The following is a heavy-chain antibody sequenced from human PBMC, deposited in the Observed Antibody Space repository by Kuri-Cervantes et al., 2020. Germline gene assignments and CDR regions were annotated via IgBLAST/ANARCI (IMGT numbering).Heavy chain of an antibody. CDR1: GGSFSGYY. CDR2: INHSGST. D-gene: IGHD5-18*01. CDR3: AREGIYGYSYGIDY. V-gene: IGHV4-34*01. Sequence: SETLSLTCAVYGGSFSGYYWSWIRQPPVKGLEWIGEINHSGSTNYNPSLQNRVAILVDTSKNQFSLKLSSVTAADTAVYYCAREGIYGYSYGIDYWGQGTLVTVSS. J-gene: IGHJ4*02.